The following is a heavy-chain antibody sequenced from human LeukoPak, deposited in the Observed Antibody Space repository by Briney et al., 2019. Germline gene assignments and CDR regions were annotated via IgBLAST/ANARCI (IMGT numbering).Heavy chain of an antibody. Sequence: SETLSLTCTVSGGSITGYYWNWIRNPAAPGLEWLGRVYSSGVGNYNPSLTSRVTMSVATSKNQFSLKLTSLTAADTAVYYCAREEFLHEIDSSGYFVYWGQGTLVTVSS. D-gene: IGHD3-22*01. CDR3: AREEFLHEIDSSGYFVY. CDR2: VYSSGVG. J-gene: IGHJ4*02. V-gene: IGHV4-4*07. CDR1: GGSITGYY.